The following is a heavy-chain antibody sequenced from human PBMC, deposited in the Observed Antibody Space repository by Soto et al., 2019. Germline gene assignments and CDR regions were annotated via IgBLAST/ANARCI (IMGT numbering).Heavy chain of an antibody. CDR3: ASTHYYGSGSYYNVVNYFDY. CDR2: IIPILGIA. V-gene: IGHV1-69*02. J-gene: IGHJ4*02. CDR1: GGTFSSYT. Sequence: SVKVSCKASGGTFSSYTISWVRQAPGRGLEWMGRIIPILGIANYAQKFQGRVTITTDTSTSTAYMDLRSLRSDDTAVYYCASTHYYGSGSYYNVVNYFDYWGQGTLVTVSS. D-gene: IGHD3-10*01.